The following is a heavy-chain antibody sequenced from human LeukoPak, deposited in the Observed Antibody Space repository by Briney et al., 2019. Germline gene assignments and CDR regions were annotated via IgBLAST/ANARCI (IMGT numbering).Heavy chain of an antibody. J-gene: IGHJ4*02. CDR3: ARALWEARFDY. CDR1: GVSISSSSYY. D-gene: IGHD1-26*01. V-gene: IGHV4-61*02. CDR2: IYTSGST. Sequence: SETLSLTCTVSGVSISSSSYYWSWIRQPAGKGLEWIGRIYTSGSTNYNPSLKSRVTISVDTSKNQFSLKLTSVTAADTAVYYCARALWEARFDYWGQGTLVTVSS.